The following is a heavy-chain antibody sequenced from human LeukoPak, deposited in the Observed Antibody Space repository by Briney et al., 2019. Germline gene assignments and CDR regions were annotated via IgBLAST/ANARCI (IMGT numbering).Heavy chain of an antibody. CDR2: ISGSGGST. CDR3: AKRGVVIRVILVGFHKEAYYYDS. Sequence: ETLSLTCTVSGGSISSYYWSWIRQPPGKGLEWVAGISGSGGSTTYADSVKGRFTISRDNPKNTLYLHMNNLRAEDTAEYFCAKRGVVIRVILVGFHKEAYYYDSWGQGALVTVSS. V-gene: IGHV3-23*01. CDR1: GGSISSYY. D-gene: IGHD3-22*01. J-gene: IGHJ4*02.